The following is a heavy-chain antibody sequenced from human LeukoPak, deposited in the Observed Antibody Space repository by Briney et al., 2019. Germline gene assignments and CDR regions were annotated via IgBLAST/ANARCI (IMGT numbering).Heavy chain of an antibody. Sequence: PGGSLRLSCAASGFTFSDYYMSWIRQAPGKGLEWVSYISSSGSTIYYADSVKGRFTISRDNAKNSLYLQMNNLRVEDTAVYYSARDQPIGYNYGYPFDNWGQGTLVTVSS. CDR2: ISSSGSTI. CDR1: GFTFSDYY. CDR3: ARDQPIGYNYGYPFDN. D-gene: IGHD5-18*01. J-gene: IGHJ4*02. V-gene: IGHV3-11*04.